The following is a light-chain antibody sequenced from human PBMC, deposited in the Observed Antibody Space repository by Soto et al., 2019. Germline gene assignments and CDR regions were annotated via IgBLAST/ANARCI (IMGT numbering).Light chain of an antibody. V-gene: IGLV2-14*01. J-gene: IGLJ3*02. CDR1: SSDVGGYNY. CDR3: SSYTSSNSWV. CDR2: EVS. Sequence: SALTQPACVSGSPGQSITISCTGTSSDVGGYNYVSWYQQHPGQAPKLMIYEVSNRPSGASHRFSGSKSANTASLTISGLQADDEADYYCSSYTSSNSWVFGGGTQLTVL.